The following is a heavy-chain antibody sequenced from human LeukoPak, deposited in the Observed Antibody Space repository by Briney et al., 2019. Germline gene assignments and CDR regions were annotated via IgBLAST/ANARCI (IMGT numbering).Heavy chain of an antibody. D-gene: IGHD3-10*01. CDR3: ARDLTMVRGVIITPDWFDP. Sequence: ASVKVSCKVSGYTLSELSMHWVRQAPGKGLEWMGGFDPEDGETIYAQKIQGRVTMTEDTSTDTAYMELRSLRSDDTAVYYCARDLTMVRGVIITPDWFDPWGQGTLVTVSS. V-gene: IGHV1-24*01. CDR2: FDPEDGET. CDR1: GYTLSELS. J-gene: IGHJ5*02.